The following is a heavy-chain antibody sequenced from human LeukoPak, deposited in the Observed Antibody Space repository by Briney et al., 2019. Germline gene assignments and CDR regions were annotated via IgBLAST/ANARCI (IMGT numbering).Heavy chain of an antibody. CDR2: IYYSGST. J-gene: IGHJ4*02. CDR3: ARVIRWGPYGGNDY. V-gene: IGHV4-31*03. Sequence: SETLSLTCTVSGGSISSGGYYWSWIRQHPGKGLEWIVYIYYSGSTYYNPSLKSRVTISVDTSKNQFSLKLSSVTAADTAVYYCARVIRWGPYGGNDYWGQGTLVTVSS. D-gene: IGHD4-23*01. CDR1: GGSISSGGYY.